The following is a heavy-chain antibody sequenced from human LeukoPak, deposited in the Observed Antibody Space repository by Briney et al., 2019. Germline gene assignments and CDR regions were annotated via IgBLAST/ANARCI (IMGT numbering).Heavy chain of an antibody. V-gene: IGHV3-7*03. CDR1: GLTLSNYW. CDR3: AARSSGNPYF. Sequence: GGSLRLSCTASGLTLSNYWMIWVRRAPGKGLQWVAKIKQDGSEKYYVDSVKGRFTISRDNAENSLYLQMNSLRVEDTAVYYCAARSSGNPYFWGQGTLVTVSS. J-gene: IGHJ4*02. CDR2: IKQDGSEK. D-gene: IGHD1-26*01.